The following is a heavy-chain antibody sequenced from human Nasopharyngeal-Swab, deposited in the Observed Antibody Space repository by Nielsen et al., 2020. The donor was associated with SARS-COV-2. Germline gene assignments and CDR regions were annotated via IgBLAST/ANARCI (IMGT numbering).Heavy chain of an antibody. CDR2: IRAAGDST. Sequence: GESLKISCAASGFIFSDFSMTWVRQAPGKGLEWVSTIRAAGDSTFYADSVKGQFTISRDKSKNTVYLQIKSLGVEDAAVYYCATWMTAHFDYWGQGTLVT. J-gene: IGHJ4*02. CDR3: ATWMTAHFDY. V-gene: IGHV3-23*01. CDR1: GFIFSDFS. D-gene: IGHD5-18*01.